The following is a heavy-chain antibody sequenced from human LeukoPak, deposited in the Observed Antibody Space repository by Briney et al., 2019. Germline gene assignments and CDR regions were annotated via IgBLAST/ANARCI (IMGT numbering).Heavy chain of an antibody. CDR1: GFXFSNYG. V-gene: IGHV3-30*18. D-gene: IGHD6-13*01. CDR2: ISYDGSKK. J-gene: IGHJ4*02. Sequence: GGSLRLSCAASGFXFSNYGMHWVRQAPGKGLEWVAVISYDGSKKYCADSVKGRFTISRDNSKNTLFLQMNSLGAEDAAVYYCAKNGYSSSWYLPYFDYWGQGTLVTVSS. CDR3: AKNGYSSSWYLPYFDY.